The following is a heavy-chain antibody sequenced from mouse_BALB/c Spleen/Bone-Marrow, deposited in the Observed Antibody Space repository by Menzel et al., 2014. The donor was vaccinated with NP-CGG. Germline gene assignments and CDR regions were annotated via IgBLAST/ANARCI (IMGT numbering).Heavy chain of an antibody. CDR3: ARSYGYERSWFAY. Sequence: EVKLQESGPEVVKPGASVKISCKTSGYTFTEYTMHWVKQSHGKSLEWIGGINPNNGGTTYNQKFKGKATLTVDKSSSTAHMELRSLTSEDSAVYYCARSYGYERSWFAYWGQGTLVTVSA. J-gene: IGHJ3*01. V-gene: IGHV1-18*01. D-gene: IGHD2-2*01. CDR2: INPNNGGT. CDR1: GYTFTEYT.